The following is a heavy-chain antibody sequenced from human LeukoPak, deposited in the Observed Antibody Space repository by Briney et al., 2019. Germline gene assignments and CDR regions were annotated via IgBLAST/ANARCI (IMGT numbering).Heavy chain of an antibody. D-gene: IGHD3-3*01. CDR3: ARGLNSDFWSGYYYFDY. CDR1: GYTFTSYD. Sequence: AXVKVSCKASGYTFTSYDINWVRQAPGQGLEWMGWMNPNSGNTGYAQKFQGRVTITRNTSISTAYMELSSLRSEDTAVYYCARGLNSDFWSGYYYFDYWGQGTLVTVSS. CDR2: MNPNSGNT. V-gene: IGHV1-8*03. J-gene: IGHJ4*02.